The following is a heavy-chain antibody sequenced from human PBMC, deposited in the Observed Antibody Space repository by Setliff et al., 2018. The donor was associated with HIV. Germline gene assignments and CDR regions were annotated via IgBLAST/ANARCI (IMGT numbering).Heavy chain of an antibody. D-gene: IGHD3-3*01. J-gene: IGHJ3*02. CDR1: GGPISGGGYY. CDR3: ARVPRITTLRNAFDI. V-gene: IGHV4-31*03. CDR2: IYYIGNT. Sequence: SETLSLTCTVSGGPISGGGYYWSWIRQHPGKGLDWIGNIYYIGNTDYNPSLKSRVTISIDTSKNQFSLKLSSVTAADTAIYYCARVPRITTLRNAFDIWGQGTMVTVSS.